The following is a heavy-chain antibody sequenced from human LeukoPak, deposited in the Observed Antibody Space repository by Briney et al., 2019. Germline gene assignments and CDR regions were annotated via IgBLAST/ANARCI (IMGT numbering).Heavy chain of an antibody. Sequence: SETLSLTCAVYGGSFSGYYWSWIRQPPGKGLEWIGEINHSGSTNYNPTLKSRVTISVDTSKNQFSLKLSSVTAADTAVYYCASLNYDSSGYLGYWGQGTLVTVSS. CDR2: INHSGST. CDR1: GGSFSGYY. J-gene: IGHJ4*02. D-gene: IGHD3-22*01. CDR3: ASLNYDSSGYLGY. V-gene: IGHV4-34*01.